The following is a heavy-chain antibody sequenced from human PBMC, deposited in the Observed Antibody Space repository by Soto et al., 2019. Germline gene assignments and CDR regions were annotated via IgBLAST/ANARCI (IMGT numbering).Heavy chain of an antibody. J-gene: IGHJ4*02. CDR2: LLGGGSV. D-gene: IGHD4-17*01. Sequence: EVQLVESGGGLVQPGGSLRLSCAASGFHVSDIYMNWVRQAPGKGLEWVSVLLGGGSVYYADSVKGRFTVSRDNSKNTLYLQMSSLRAEDTAVYYCAKAPHGRVAVKFFDFWGQGTLVTVSS. V-gene: IGHV3-66*01. CDR1: GFHVSDIY. CDR3: AKAPHGRVAVKFFDF.